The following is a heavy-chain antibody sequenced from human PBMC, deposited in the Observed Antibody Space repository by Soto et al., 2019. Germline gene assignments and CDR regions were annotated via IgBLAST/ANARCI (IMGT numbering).Heavy chain of an antibody. D-gene: IGHD4-17*01. CDR3: ARERLTVTKTYNWFDP. V-gene: IGHV1-46*01. CDR1: GYTFTSYY. CDR2: INPSGGST. Sequence: QVQLVQSGAEVKKPGASVKVSCKASGYTFTSYYMHWVRQAPGQGLEWMGIINPSGGSTSYAQKFQGRVTMTRDTSTSTVDMELSSLRSEDTAVYYCARERLTVTKTYNWFDPWGQGTLVTVSS. J-gene: IGHJ5*02.